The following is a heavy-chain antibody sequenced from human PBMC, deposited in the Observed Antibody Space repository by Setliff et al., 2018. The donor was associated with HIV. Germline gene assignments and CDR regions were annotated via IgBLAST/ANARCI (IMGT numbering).Heavy chain of an antibody. V-gene: IGHV1-18*01. CDR2: ISTYNGNT. J-gene: IGHJ4*02. CDR3: ARDLFRWAAAGPNYFDS. Sequence: WASVKVSCKASGYAFASYGISWVRQAPRQGLEWMGWISTYNGNTNYAQKFQGRITLTTDTSSNTAYMELRSLRSDDTAIYYCARDLFRWAAAGPNYFDSWGQGTLVTVSS. D-gene: IGHD6-13*01. CDR1: GYAFASYG.